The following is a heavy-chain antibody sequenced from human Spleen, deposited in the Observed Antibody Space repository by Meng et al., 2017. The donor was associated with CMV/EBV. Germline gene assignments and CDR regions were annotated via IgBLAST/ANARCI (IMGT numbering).Heavy chain of an antibody. D-gene: IGHD5-12*01. CDR1: GGSFNDYA. CDR2: VNHSGRT. J-gene: IGHJ3*02. Sequence: GGSFNDYAWSWIRQSPGKGLEWIGEVNHSGRTIYNPSLKSRVTISIDTSKVQFSLKVTSMTAADTAIYYCARDESAYDNRAGAFDIWGQGALVTVSS. CDR3: ARDESAYDNRAGAFDI. V-gene: IGHV4-34*01.